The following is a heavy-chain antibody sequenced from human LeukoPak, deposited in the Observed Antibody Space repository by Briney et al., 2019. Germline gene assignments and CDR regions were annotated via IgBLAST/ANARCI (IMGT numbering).Heavy chain of an antibody. CDR1: GASIRSYY. Sequence: SETLSLTCTVSGASIRSYYWSWIRQPAGKGLEWIGRIVPSGSTNYNPSLKSRVTMSVDASKNQFSLKLNSVTAVDTAVYYCAKEGAAPGPDFDYWGQGTLVIVSS. CDR3: AKEGAAPGPDFDY. V-gene: IGHV4-4*07. J-gene: IGHJ4*02. CDR2: IVPSGST. D-gene: IGHD6-13*01.